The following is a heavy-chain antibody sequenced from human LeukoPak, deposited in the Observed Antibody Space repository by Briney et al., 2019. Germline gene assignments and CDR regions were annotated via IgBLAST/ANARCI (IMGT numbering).Heavy chain of an antibody. V-gene: IGHV1-46*01. J-gene: IGHJ6*02. Sequence: GSVKVSCKASGYTFIHYYIHWVRQAPGQGLEWMGIFSPGAGRTDYAQKFQGRVTVTGDTSTSTVYMELSSLRSEDTALYYCAREGVVISYGMDVWGQGTRSPSP. D-gene: IGHD3-3*01. CDR2: FSPGAGRT. CDR1: GYTFIHYY. CDR3: AREGVVISYGMDV.